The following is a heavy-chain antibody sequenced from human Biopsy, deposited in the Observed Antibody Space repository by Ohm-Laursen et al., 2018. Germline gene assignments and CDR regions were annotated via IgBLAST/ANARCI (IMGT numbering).Heavy chain of an antibody. V-gene: IGHV1-69*13. D-gene: IGHD1-26*01. J-gene: IGHJ4*02. CDR1: GYTLTELS. Sequence: VKISCKVSGYTLTELSMHWVRQAPGQGLEWMGGIIPMFGTANYAQMFQGRVTISADESTSTSYMELSSLTTEDTAIYYCARGPHSGSHSCFDYWGRGTLVTVSS. CDR2: IIPMFGTA. CDR3: ARGPHSGSHSCFDY.